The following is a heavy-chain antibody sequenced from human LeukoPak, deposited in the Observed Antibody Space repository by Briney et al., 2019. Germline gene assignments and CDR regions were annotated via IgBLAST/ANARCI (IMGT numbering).Heavy chain of an antibody. D-gene: IGHD3-3*01. CDR2: IYHSGST. J-gene: IGHJ4*02. Sequence: PSETLSLTCTVSGYSISSGYYWGWIRQPPGKGLEWIGSIYHSGSTYYNPSLKSRVTISVDTSKNQFSLKLSSVTAADTAVCYCARDVTIFGVAPPYYFDYWGQGTLVTVSS. CDR1: GYSISSGYY. CDR3: ARDVTIFGVAPPYYFDY. V-gene: IGHV4-38-2*02.